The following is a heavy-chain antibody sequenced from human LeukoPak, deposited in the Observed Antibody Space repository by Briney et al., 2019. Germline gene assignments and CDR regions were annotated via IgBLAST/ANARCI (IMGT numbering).Heavy chain of an antibody. CDR2: IYDSGST. V-gene: IGHV4-39*01. CDR1: GGSIRSSYYY. Sequence: SETLSLTCTVSGGSIRSSYYYWGWIRQPPGKGLEWIGSIYDSGSTYYNPSLKSRVTISVDTSKNQFSLKLNSVTAADTAVYYCARRQLRFLDIDYWGQGSLVTVSS. D-gene: IGHD3-3*01. CDR3: ARRQLRFLDIDY. J-gene: IGHJ4*02.